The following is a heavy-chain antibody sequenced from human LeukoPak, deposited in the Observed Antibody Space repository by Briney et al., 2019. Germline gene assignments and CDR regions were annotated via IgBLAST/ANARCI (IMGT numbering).Heavy chain of an antibody. J-gene: IGHJ4*02. CDR1: GGTFGNYA. D-gene: IGHD3-3*01. CDR3: AGGKLFDFWSGYYPMDDS. Sequence: GASVKVSCKASGGTFGNYAISWVRQAPGQGLEWMGGIIPIFGTLNYAQEFQGRVTITADESTSTVYMELSSLKSEDTAVYYCAGGKLFDFWSGYYPMDDSWGQGTLVTVSS. V-gene: IGHV1-69*13. CDR2: IIPIFGTL.